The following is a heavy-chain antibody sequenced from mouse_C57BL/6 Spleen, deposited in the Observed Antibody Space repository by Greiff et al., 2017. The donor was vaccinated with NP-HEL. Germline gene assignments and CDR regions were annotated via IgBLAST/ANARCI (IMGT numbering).Heavy chain of an antibody. Sequence: VQRVESGPGLVQPSQSLSITCTVSGFSLTSYGVHWVRQSPGKGLEWLGVIWSGGSTDYNAAFISRLSISKDNSKSQVFFKMNSLQADDTAIYYCARNGAWYFDVWGTGTTVTVSS. CDR1: GFSLTSYG. V-gene: IGHV2-2*01. CDR3: ARNGAWYFDV. D-gene: IGHD3-1*01. CDR2: IWSGGST. J-gene: IGHJ1*03.